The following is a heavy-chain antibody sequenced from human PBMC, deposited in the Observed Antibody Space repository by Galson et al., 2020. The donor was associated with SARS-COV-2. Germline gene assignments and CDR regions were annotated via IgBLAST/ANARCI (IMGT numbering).Heavy chain of an antibody. CDR1: GYTFTSYA. V-gene: IGHV7-4-1*02. J-gene: IGHJ6*03. Sequence: ASVKVSCKASGYTFTSYAMNWVRQAPGQGLEWMGWINTNTGNPTYAQGFTGRFVFSLDTSVSTAYLQISSLKAEDTAVYYCARDYEFWSGYNYYYYYMDVWGKGTTVTVSS. CDR2: INTNTGNP. D-gene: IGHD3-3*01. CDR3: ARDYEFWSGYNYYYYYMDV.